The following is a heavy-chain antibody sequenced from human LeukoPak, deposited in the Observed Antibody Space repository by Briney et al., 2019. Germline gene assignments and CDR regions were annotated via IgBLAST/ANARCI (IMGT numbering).Heavy chain of an antibody. D-gene: IGHD4-17*01. CDR2: IVVGSGNT. V-gene: IGHV1-58*01. J-gene: IGHJ2*01. Sequence: GTSVKVSCKASGFTFTSSAVQWVRQARGQRLEWIGWIVVGSGNTNYAQKFQERVTITRDMSTSTAYMELSSPRSEDTAVYYCAAASDYGDYGYFDLWGRGTLVTVSS. CDR3: AAASDYGDYGYFDL. CDR1: GFTFTSSA.